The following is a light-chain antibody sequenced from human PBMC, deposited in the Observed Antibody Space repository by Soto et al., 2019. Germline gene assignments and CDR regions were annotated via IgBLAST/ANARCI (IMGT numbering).Light chain of an antibody. CDR3: HQYGSSPMYT. Sequence: EIVLTQSPGTLSLSPGERATLSCRASQSVSSSYLAWYQQKPGQAPRLLIYGASSRATGIPDRFSGSGSGTDFTLTIRRLKPEDFAVYYCHQYGSSPMYTFGQGTKLEIK. CDR2: GAS. CDR1: QSVSSSY. V-gene: IGKV3-20*01. J-gene: IGKJ2*01.